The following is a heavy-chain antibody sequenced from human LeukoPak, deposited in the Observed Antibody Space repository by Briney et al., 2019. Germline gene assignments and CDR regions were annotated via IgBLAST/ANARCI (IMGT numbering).Heavy chain of an antibody. CDR3: AKVISGWYTGAFDI. CDR2: ISWNSGSI. CDR1: GFTFDDYA. V-gene: IGHV3-9*01. J-gene: IGHJ3*02. D-gene: IGHD6-19*01. Sequence: GRPLRLSCAASGFTFDDYAMHWVRQAPGKGLEWVSGISWNSGSIGYADSVKGRFTISRDNAKNSLYLQMNSLRAEDTALYYCAKVISGWYTGAFDIWGQGTMVTVSS.